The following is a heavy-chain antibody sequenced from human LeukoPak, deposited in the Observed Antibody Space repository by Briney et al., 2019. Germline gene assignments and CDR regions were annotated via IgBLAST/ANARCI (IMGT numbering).Heavy chain of an antibody. CDR1: GFTFSSYA. CDR3: ARAMYSSSWQYYFDY. D-gene: IGHD6-13*01. CDR2: ISSNGGST. V-gene: IGHV3-64*01. Sequence: TGGSLRLSCAASGFTFSSYAMHWVRQAPGKGLEYVSAISSNGGSTYYANSVKGRFTISRDNSKNTLYLQIGSLRAEDMAVYYCARAMYSSSWQYYFDYWGQGTLVTVSS. J-gene: IGHJ4*02.